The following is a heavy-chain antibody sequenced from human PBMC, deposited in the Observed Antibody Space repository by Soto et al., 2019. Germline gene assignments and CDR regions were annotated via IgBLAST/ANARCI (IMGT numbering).Heavy chain of an antibody. D-gene: IGHD2-8*01. CDR2: ISSSGSTI. V-gene: IGHV3-48*02. CDR3: ARDLRMVYAIDFDY. J-gene: IGHJ4*02. CDR1: GFTFSSYS. Sequence: EVQLVESGGGLVQPGGSLRLSCAASGFTFSSYSMNWVRQAPGKGLEWVSYISSSGSTIYYADSVKGRFTISRDNPKNSLYLQMNSLRDEDTAVYYCARDLRMVYAIDFDYWGQGTLVTVSS.